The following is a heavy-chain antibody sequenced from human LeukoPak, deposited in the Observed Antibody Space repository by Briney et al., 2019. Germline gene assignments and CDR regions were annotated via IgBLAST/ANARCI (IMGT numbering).Heavy chain of an antibody. CDR1: GYTFTSYD. Sequence: ASVKVSCKASGYTFTSYDINWVRQATGQGLEWMGWINPNSGNTGYAQKFQGRVTMTRNTSISTAYVELSSLRSEDTAVYYRARGGRMITFGGVIVAFDYWGQGTLVTVSS. J-gene: IGHJ4*02. CDR3: ARGGRMITFGGVIVAFDY. D-gene: IGHD3-16*02. V-gene: IGHV1-8*01. CDR2: INPNSGNT.